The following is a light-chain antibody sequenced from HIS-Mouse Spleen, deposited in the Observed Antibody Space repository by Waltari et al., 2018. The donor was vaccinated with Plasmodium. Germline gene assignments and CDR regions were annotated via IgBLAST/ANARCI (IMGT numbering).Light chain of an antibody. CDR1: SSDVGGYNY. J-gene: IGLJ2*01. CDR3: SSYTSSSNVV. V-gene: IGLV2-14*03. CDR2: DVS. Sequence: QSALTQPASVSGSPGQSITISCTGTSSDVGGYNYVSWYQQHPGKALKLMIYDVSNRPSGFSNRFSGSKSGNTASLTISGLQAEDEADYYCSSYTSSSNVVFGGGTKLTVL.